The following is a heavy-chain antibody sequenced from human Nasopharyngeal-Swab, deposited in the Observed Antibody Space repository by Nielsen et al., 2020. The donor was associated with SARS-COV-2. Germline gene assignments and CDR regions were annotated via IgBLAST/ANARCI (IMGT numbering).Heavy chain of an antibody. CDR3: ARGSVVPAAPAVDYFDY. CDR2: INHSGST. J-gene: IGHJ4*02. V-gene: IGHV4-34*01. Sequence: WIRQPPGKGLEWIGEINHSGSTNYNPSLKSRVTISVDTSKNQFPLKLSSVTAADTAVYYCARGSVVPAAPAVDYFDYWGQGTLVTVSS. D-gene: IGHD2-2*01.